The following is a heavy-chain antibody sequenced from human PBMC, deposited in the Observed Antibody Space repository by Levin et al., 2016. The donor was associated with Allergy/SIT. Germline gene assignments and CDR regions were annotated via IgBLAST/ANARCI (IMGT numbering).Heavy chain of an antibody. J-gene: IGHJ5*02. V-gene: IGHV3-48*03. D-gene: IGHD1/OR15-1a*01. Sequence: VRQAPGKGLEWVSYISSSGSTIYYADSVKGRFTISRDNAKNSLYLQMNSLRAEDTAVYYCARDGWNTRWFDPWGQGTLVTVSS. CDR3: ARDGWNTRWFDP. CDR2: ISSSGSTI.